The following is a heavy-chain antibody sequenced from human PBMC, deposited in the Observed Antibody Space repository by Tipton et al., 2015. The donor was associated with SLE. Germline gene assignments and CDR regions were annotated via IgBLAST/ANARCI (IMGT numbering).Heavy chain of an antibody. Sequence: TLSLTCIVSGGSISSSSYYWGWIRQPPGKGLEWIGSIYYSGSTYYNPSLKSRVTISADTSKNQFSLKLSSVTAADTAVYYCAREPSMVGAFDIWGQGTMVTVSS. CDR2: IYYSGST. D-gene: IGHD3-10*01. CDR3: AREPSMVGAFDI. CDR1: GGSISSSSYY. V-gene: IGHV4-39*07. J-gene: IGHJ3*02.